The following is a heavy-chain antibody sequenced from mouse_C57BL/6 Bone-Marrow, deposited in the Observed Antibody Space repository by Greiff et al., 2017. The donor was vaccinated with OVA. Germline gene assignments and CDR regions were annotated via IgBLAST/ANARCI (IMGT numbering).Heavy chain of an antibody. V-gene: IGHV7-3*01. CDR3: ARWDYYCSSYVGFAY. J-gene: IGHJ3*01. Sequence: EVKLVESGGGLVQPGGSLSLSCAASGFTFTDYYMSWVRQPPGKALEWLGFIRNKANGYTTEYSASVKGRFTISRDNSQSILYLQMNALRAEDSATYYCARWDYYCSSYVGFAYWGQGTLVTVSA. D-gene: IGHD1-1*01. CDR2: IRNKANGYTT. CDR1: GFTFTDYY.